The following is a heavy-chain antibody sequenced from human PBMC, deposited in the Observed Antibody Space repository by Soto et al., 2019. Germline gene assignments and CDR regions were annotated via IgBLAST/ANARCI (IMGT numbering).Heavy chain of an antibody. CDR2: VNWNGGST. J-gene: IGHJ4*02. D-gene: IGHD1-26*01. CDR3: VRGASLNFDY. Sequence: EVQLVESGGGVLRPGGSLRLSCAASGFTFDDYGMSWARQAPGKGLEWVSGVNWNGGSTGYADSVKGRFTISRDNAKKSLYLQMNSVRAEDTAFYYWVRGASLNFDYWGQGTLVTVSS. CDR1: GFTFDDYG. V-gene: IGHV3-20*04.